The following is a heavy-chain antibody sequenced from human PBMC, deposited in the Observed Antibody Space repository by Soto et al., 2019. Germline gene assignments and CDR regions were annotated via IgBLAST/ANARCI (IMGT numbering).Heavy chain of an antibody. CDR3: ARRIVTGFYYYGMDV. Sequence: QLQLQESGPGLVKPSETLSLTCTVSGGSISSSSYYWGWIRQPPGKGLEWIGSIYYSGSTYYNPSLKSRVTIAVDTSQNQFSLKLSSVTAADTAVYYCARRIVTGFYYYGMDVWGQGTTVTVSS. CDR2: IYYSGST. CDR1: GGSISSSSYY. V-gene: IGHV4-39*01. D-gene: IGHD3-22*01. J-gene: IGHJ6*02.